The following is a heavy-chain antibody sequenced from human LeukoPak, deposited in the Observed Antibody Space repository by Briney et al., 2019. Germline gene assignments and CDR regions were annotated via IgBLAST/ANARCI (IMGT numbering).Heavy chain of an antibody. V-gene: IGHV4-30-2*01. CDR2: IYHSGST. CDR3: ASTNYDMAI. CDR1: GGSISSGGYS. J-gene: IGHJ3*02. Sequence: SQTLSLTCAVSGGSISSGGYSWSWIRQPPGKGLEWIGYIYHSGSTHYNPSLKSRVTISVDRSKNQFSLKLSSVTAADTAVYYCASTNYDMAIWGQGTMVTVSS. D-gene: IGHD3-9*01.